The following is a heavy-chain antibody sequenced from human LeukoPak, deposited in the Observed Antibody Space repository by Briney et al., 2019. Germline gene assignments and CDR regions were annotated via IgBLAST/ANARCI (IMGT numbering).Heavy chain of an antibody. V-gene: IGHV3-7*03. CDR1: GFTFSSYW. CDR3: ARVLIWTYGSGNYYKGAFDI. Sequence: GGSLRLSCAASGFTFSSYWMTWVRQAPGKGLEWVANIKPDGSGKYYVDSVKGRFTISRDNAKNSLNLQMNSLRAEDTAVYYCARVLIWTYGSGNYYKGAFDIWGQGTMVTVFS. J-gene: IGHJ3*02. D-gene: IGHD3-10*01. CDR2: IKPDGSGK.